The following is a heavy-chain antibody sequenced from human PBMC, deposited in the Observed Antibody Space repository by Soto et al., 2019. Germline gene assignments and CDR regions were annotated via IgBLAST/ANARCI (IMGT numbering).Heavy chain of an antibody. D-gene: IGHD3-10*01. Sequence: ILSLTCAVSVGSISSGGYSWSWIRQPPGKGLEWIGYNYHSGSTYYNPSLKSRCTISVDRSKNHFSLKLCSVTAADTAVYYCARSRVRGVTYYYYDMDVWGQGTTVTVS. CDR2: NYHSGST. CDR3: ARSRVRGVTYYYYDMDV. J-gene: IGHJ6*02. CDR1: VGSISSGGYS. V-gene: IGHV4-30-2*01.